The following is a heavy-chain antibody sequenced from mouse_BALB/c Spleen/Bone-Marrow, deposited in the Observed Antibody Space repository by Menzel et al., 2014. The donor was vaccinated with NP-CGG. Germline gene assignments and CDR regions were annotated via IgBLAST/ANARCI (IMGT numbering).Heavy chain of an antibody. D-gene: IGHD2-2*01. J-gene: IGHJ3*01. CDR2: INPNNGGT. CDR1: GYTFTEYT. CDR3: ARSYGYERSWFAY. V-gene: IGHV1-18*01. Sequence: VHVKQSGPELVKPGASVKISCKTSGYTFTEYTMHWVKQSHGKSLEWIGGINPNNGGTSYNQMFKGKATLTVDKSSSTAYMELRSLTSEDSAVYYCARSYGYERSWFAYWGQGTLVTVSA.